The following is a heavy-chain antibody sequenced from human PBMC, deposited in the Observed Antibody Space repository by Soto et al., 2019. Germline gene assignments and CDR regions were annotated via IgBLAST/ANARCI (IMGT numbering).Heavy chain of an antibody. Sequence: SQTLSLTCTVSGGSISSYYCSCIRQPPGKELQPIGYSYYSGSTNYNPPLKSRVTISLATSKNHFSLKLSSVTAADTAVYYCAIEATVTTARYYYYMDVWGKGTTVTVSS. CDR3: AIEATVTTARYYYYMDV. CDR1: GGSISSYY. J-gene: IGHJ6*03. D-gene: IGHD4-17*01. CDR2: SYYSGST. V-gene: IGHV4-59*01.